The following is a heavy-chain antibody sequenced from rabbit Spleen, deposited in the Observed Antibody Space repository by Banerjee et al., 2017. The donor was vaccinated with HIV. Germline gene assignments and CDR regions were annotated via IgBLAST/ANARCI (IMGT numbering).Heavy chain of an antibody. J-gene: IGHJ2*01. CDR1: GFTISSSYW. Sequence: QEQLVESGGGLVQPGASLTLTCTASGFTISSSYWICWVRQAPGKGLEWIACIDTNDGDTDYANWSKGRFTISKTSSTTVTLQMTSLTAADTATYFCARNYVNAFDPWGQGPLVTVS. V-gene: IGHV1S45*01. D-gene: IGHD1-1*01. CDR2: IDTNDGDT. CDR3: ARNYVNAFDP.